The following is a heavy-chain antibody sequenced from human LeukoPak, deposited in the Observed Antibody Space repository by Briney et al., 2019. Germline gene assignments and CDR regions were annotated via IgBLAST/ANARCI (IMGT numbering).Heavy chain of an antibody. CDR2: ISITGGST. V-gene: IGHV3-23*01. Sequence: GSLRLSCAASGFTFNNYAMSWVRQAPGKGLEWVSGISITGGSTYYADSVKGRFAISRDNSNNTLYLQMNSLRGEDTAVYYCAKDWTTVVTPKGYYFDSWGQGTLVTLSS. J-gene: IGHJ4*02. CDR1: GFTFNNYA. D-gene: IGHD4-23*01. CDR3: AKDWTTVVTPKGYYFDS.